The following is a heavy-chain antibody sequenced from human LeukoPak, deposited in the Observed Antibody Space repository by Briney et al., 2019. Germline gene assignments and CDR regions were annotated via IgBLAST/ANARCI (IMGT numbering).Heavy chain of an antibody. CDR3: AREGYYYDSRGYPN. CDR2: INPNSGGT. V-gene: IGHV1-2*02. Sequence: ASVKVSCKASGYTFTGYYMHWVRQAPGQGLEWMGWINPNSGGTNYAQKFQGRVTMTRDTSISTAYMELSRLRSDDTAVYYCAREGYYYDSRGYPNGGKEPLVPVSS. D-gene: IGHD3-22*01. CDR1: GYTFTGYY. J-gene: IGHJ4*02.